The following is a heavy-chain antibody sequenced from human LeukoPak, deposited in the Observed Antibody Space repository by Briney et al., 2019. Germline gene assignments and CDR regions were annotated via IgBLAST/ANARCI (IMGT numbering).Heavy chain of an antibody. D-gene: IGHD3-22*01. J-gene: IGHJ2*01. CDR1: GFIFSSDC. CDR3: ATMIVHLWTDWYFDL. Sequence: GGSLRLSCAASGFIFSSDCISWVRQAPGEGLEWVAHIKEDGSERYYGDSVKGRFTVSRDSTKNSVYLQMNSLRAEDTAVYYCATMIVHLWTDWYFDLWGRGTLVTVSS. V-gene: IGHV3-7*05. CDR2: IKEDGSER.